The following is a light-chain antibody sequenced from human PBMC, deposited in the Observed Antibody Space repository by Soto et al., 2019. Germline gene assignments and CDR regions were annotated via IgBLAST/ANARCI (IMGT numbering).Light chain of an antibody. CDR1: SSDVGGYNY. V-gene: IGLV2-14*01. Sequence: QSALTQPASVSGSPGQSITISCTGSSSDVGGYNYVSWYQQHPGKAPKLMIYEVSNRPSGVSNRFSGSKSGNTASLTISGLQAEDEADYYCSSSTRTALVVFGGGTKLTVL. CDR2: EVS. J-gene: IGLJ2*01. CDR3: SSSTRTALVV.